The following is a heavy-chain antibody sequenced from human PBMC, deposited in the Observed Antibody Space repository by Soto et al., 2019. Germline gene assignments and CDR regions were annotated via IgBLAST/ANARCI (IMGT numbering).Heavy chain of an antibody. CDR2: IYSGGST. J-gene: IGHJ4*02. V-gene: IGHV3-66*01. Sequence: EVQLVESGGGLVQPGGSLRLSCAASGFTVSTKYMSWVRQAPGKGLAWVSVIYSGGSTFYADSVRGRFTISRDNSKNTVNLQMNSLRAEDTAVYYCARDPWAADDWGQGTLVTVSS. D-gene: IGHD3-16*01. CDR3: ARDPWAADD. CDR1: GFTVSTKY.